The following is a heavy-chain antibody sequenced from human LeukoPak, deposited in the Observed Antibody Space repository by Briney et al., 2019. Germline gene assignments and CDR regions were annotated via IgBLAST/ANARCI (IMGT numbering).Heavy chain of an antibody. V-gene: IGHV4-34*01. Sequence: SETLSLTCTASGGSITSRYWSWIRQPPGKGLEWIGEINHSGSTNYNPSLKSRVTISVDTSKNQFSLKLSSVTAADTAVYYCARWRQWLGYFDYWGQGTLVTVSS. CDR1: GGSITSRY. CDR3: ARWRQWLGYFDY. J-gene: IGHJ4*02. D-gene: IGHD6-19*01. CDR2: INHSGST.